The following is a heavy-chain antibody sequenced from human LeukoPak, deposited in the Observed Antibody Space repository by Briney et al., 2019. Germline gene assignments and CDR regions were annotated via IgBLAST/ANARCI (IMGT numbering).Heavy chain of an antibody. CDR3: ARGLRVVVPAAIDYYYGMDV. CDR1: GYTFTGYY. J-gene: IGHJ6*02. CDR2: INPNSGGT. V-gene: IGHV1-2*02. Sequence: ASVKVSCKASGYTFTGYYIHWVRQAPGQGLEWMGWINPNSGGTNYAQKFQGRVTMTRDTSISTAYMELSRLRSDDTAVYYCARGLRVVVPAAIDYYYGMDVWGQGTTVTVSS. D-gene: IGHD2-2*01.